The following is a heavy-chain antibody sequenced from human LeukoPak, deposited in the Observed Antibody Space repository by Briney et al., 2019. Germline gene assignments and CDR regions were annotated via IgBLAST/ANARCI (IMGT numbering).Heavy chain of an antibody. J-gene: IGHJ4*02. Sequence: PGGSLRLSCAASGFTFSSYAMSWVRQAPGKGLEWVSAISGSGGSTYYADSVKGRFTISRDNSKNTLYLQMNSLRAEDTAVYYCAKAHIPPYYYGSGSSPTNDYWGQGTLVTVSS. D-gene: IGHD3-10*01. CDR3: AKAHIPPYYYGSGSSPTNDY. V-gene: IGHV3-23*01. CDR2: ISGSGGST. CDR1: GFTFSSYA.